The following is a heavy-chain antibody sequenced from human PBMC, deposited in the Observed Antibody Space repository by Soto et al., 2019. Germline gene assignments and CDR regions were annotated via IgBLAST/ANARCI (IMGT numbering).Heavy chain of an antibody. CDR2: IIPILGIA. D-gene: IGHD2-15*01. CDR3: ARYLRYCSGGSCYSDYWYFDL. Sequence: SVKVSCKASGGTFSSYTISWVRQAPGQGLEWMGRIIPILGIANYAQKFQGRVTITADKSTSTAYMELSSLRSEDTAVYYCARYLRYCSGGSCYSDYWYFDLWGRGTLVTVSS. J-gene: IGHJ2*01. V-gene: IGHV1-69*02. CDR1: GGTFSSYT.